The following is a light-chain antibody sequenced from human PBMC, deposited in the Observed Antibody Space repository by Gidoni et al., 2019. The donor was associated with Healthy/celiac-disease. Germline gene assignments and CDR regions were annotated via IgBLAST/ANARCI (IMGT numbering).Light chain of an antibody. CDR1: QSISSY. V-gene: IGKV1-39*01. CDR2: AAS. J-gene: IGKJ4*01. CDR3: QQSYSTPLT. Sequence: DSQMTQAPSSLSASVGDRVTITCRASQSISSYLNWYQQKPGKAPKLLIYAASSLQSGVPSRFSGSGSGTDFTLTIISLQPEDFATYYCQQSYSTPLTFXGXTKVEIK.